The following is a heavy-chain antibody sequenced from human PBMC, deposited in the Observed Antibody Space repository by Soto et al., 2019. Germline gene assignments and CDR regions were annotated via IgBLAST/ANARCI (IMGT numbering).Heavy chain of an antibody. J-gene: IGHJ4*02. CDR2: ISWDGGST. Sequence: EVQLVESGGVVVQPGGSLRLPCAASGFTFDAYTMHWVRQAPGKGLEWVSLISWDGGSTYYADSVKGRFTISRDNSKNSLYLQMNSLRTEDTALYYCAKGIAPRSIAAAGTHCGQGTLVTVSS. D-gene: IGHD6-13*01. V-gene: IGHV3-43*01. CDR1: GFTFDAYT. CDR3: AKGIAPRSIAAAGTH.